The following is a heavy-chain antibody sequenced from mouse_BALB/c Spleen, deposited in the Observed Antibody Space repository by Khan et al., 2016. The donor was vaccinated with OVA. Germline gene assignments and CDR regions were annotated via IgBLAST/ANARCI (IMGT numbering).Heavy chain of an antibody. Sequence: QLQQSGAELARPGASVKMSCKASGYTFTSHTMHWVKQRPGQGLEWIGYINPRSGYTNYNQKFNDKATLTADKSSSTAYMTLSSLTSEDSAVDDGARRTTEDAMDYWGQGTSVTGAS. D-gene: IGHD2-12*01. CDR1: GYTFTSHT. V-gene: IGHV1-4*01. CDR2: INPRSGYT. CDR3: ARRTTEDAMDY. J-gene: IGHJ4*01.